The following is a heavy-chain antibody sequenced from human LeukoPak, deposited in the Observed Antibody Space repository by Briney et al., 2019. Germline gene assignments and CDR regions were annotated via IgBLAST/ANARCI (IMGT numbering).Heavy chain of an antibody. V-gene: IGHV1-2*02. CDR1: GYNFPGYD. CDR3: ARDLGSTVIVGGDAFDL. J-gene: IGHJ3*01. Sequence: GASVKVSCKASGYNFPGYDIHWVRQAPGQGFEWMGWINPNNGDTNYAQKFQGRVTMTRDTSVSTAFMELSTLKSDDAAVYYCARDLGSTVIVGGDAFDLWGQGTMVTVSS. D-gene: IGHD2/OR15-2a*01. CDR2: INPNNGDT.